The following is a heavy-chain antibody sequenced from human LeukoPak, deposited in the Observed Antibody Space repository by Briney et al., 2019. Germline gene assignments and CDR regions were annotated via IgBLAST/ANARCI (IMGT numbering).Heavy chain of an antibody. CDR2: ITGGGGRT. D-gene: IGHD3-10*02. J-gene: IGHJ4*02. Sequence: GGSLRLSCGASRFTFSSYGMSWVRQAPGKGLEWVSSITGGGGRTYDADSVNGRFTISRDNSKNTLYLQMNSLRAEDTAVYYCAGGTMFPYYFDYWGQGTLVTVSS. CDR1: RFTFSSYG. CDR3: AGGTMFPYYFDY. V-gene: IGHV3-23*01.